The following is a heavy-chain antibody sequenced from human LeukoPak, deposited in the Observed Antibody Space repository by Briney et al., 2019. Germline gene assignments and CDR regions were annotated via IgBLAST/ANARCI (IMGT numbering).Heavy chain of an antibody. CDR2: ISGSGGST. CDR1: GFTFSSYA. CDR3: ARDSGYYYDSSGYLDY. Sequence: PGGSLRLSCAASGFTFSSYAMSWVRQAPGKGLEWVSAISGSGGSTYYADSVKGRFTISRDNAKNSLYLQMNSLRAEDTAVYYCARDSGYYYDSSGYLDYWGQGTLVTVSS. J-gene: IGHJ4*02. V-gene: IGHV3-23*01. D-gene: IGHD3-22*01.